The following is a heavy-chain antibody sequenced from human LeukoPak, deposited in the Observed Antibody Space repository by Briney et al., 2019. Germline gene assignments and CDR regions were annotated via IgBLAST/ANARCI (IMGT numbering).Heavy chain of an antibody. V-gene: IGHV1-8*03. CDR1: GYSFTSFD. CDR2: MNPNNNNT. J-gene: IGHJ6*03. D-gene: IGHD3-3*01. Sequence: ASVKVSCKASGYSFTSFDINWVRQATGQGLEWMRWMNPNNNNTVHAQKLQGRVSITRNTSISTAYMELSSLRSEDTAVYCCARSLWSGSPFHQYYYYMDVWGKGTTVTVSS. CDR3: ARSLWSGSPFHQYYYYMDV.